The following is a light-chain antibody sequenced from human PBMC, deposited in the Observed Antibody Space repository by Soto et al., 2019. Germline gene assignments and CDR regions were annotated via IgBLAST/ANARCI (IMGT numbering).Light chain of an antibody. J-gene: IGKJ2*01. CDR2: GVS. Sequence: EMVLTQSPGTLSLSPGERGTLSCRASQRLPTSYLAWYQQRHGQAPRLLIYGVSHRATGVPDRFSATGSGTDFTLIINRLEPEDCAVYYCQQYGGSCLNTFGQGTRLEI. CDR3: QQYGGSCLNT. CDR1: QRLPTSY. V-gene: IGKV3-20*01.